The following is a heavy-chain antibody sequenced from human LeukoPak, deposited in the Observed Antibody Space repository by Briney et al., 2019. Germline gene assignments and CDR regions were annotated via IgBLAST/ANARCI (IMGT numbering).Heavy chain of an antibody. CDR3: ARSLVRLWIGEIGKFDAPDI. J-gene: IGHJ3*02. Sequence: GESLKISCQASGYTFTNYWIAWVRQMPGKGLEWMGIVYPGDSETRYSPSFQGQVTMSVDKSITTAYLQWSSLSASDTAMYYCARSLVRLWIGEIGKFDAPDIWGQGTMVTV. CDR1: GYTFTNYW. D-gene: IGHD3-10*01. V-gene: IGHV5-51*01. CDR2: VYPGDSET.